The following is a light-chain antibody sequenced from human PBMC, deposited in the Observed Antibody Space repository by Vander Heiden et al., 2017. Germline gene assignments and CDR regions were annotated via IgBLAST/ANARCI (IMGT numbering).Light chain of an antibody. V-gene: IGLV2-14*03. CDR2: DVT. CDR3: SSYTPSGTLFV. J-gene: IGLJ1*01. Sequence: QSALTQPASVSGSPGQSITISCTGTSSDVGAYNYVSWYQQHPGKAPTLMIYDVTNRPSGVSNRFSGSKSGNTASLTISGLLAEDEADYYGSSYTPSGTLFVLGTGTKVTVL. CDR1: SSDVGAYNY.